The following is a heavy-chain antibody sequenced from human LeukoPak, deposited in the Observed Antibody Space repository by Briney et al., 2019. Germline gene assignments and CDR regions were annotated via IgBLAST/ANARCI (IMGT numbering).Heavy chain of an antibody. CDR3: ARDPRTLGGATPDAFDI. D-gene: IGHD1-26*01. J-gene: IGHJ3*02. Sequence: GGSLRLSCAASGFTFSSYSMNWVRQAPGKGLEWVSSISSSSTYIYYADSVKGRFTISRDNAKNSLYLQMNSLRAEDTAMYYCARDPRTLGGATPDAFDIWGQGTMVTVSS. CDR1: GFTFSSYS. CDR2: ISSSSTYI. V-gene: IGHV3-21*01.